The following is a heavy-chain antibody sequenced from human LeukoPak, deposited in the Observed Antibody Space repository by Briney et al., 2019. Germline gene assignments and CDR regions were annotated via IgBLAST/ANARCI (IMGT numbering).Heavy chain of an antibody. CDR2: IYSGGNT. Sequence: GGSLRLSCAASGFPVSTNHMNWVRQTPGKGLEWVSIIYSGGNTYYADSVKGRFTISRDNSKNTLYLQMNSLRAEDTAVYYCARDTGIGGGFDYWGQGTLVTVSS. V-gene: IGHV3-66*02. J-gene: IGHJ4*02. CDR1: GFPVSTNH. CDR3: ARDTGIGGGFDY. D-gene: IGHD3-10*01.